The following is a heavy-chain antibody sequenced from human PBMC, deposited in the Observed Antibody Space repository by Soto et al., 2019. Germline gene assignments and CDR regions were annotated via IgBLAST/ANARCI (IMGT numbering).Heavy chain of an antibody. D-gene: IGHD6-13*01. CDR3: ARTPGIPRYYYYGMDV. Sequence: PGESLKISCKGSGYSFTSYWIGWVRQMPGKGLEWMGIIYPGDSDTRYSPSFQGQVTISADKSISTAYLQWSSLKASDTAMYYCARTPGIPRYYYYGMDVWSQGTTVTVSS. J-gene: IGHJ6*02. CDR1: GYSFTSYW. V-gene: IGHV5-51*01. CDR2: IYPGDSDT.